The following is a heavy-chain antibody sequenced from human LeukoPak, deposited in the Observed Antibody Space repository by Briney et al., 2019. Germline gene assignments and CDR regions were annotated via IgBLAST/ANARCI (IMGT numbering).Heavy chain of an antibody. V-gene: IGHV4-59*08. J-gene: IGHJ4*02. D-gene: IGHD1-26*01. CDR3: ARWVGGYFDY. CDR1: GGSIRSYY. CDR2: IYHSESP. Sequence: SKTLSLTCTVSGGSIRSYYWSWIRQPPGKGLEWIGYIYHSESPNYNPSLNSRVTISVDTSKNQFSLRLSSVTAADTAVYYCARWVGGYFDYWGQGTLVTVSS.